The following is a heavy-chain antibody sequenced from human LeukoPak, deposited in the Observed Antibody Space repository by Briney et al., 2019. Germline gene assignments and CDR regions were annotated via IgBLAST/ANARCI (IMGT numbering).Heavy chain of an antibody. J-gene: IGHJ4*02. D-gene: IGHD3-16*01. V-gene: IGHV1-8*01. CDR3: AKDGGGYLGVFWFDY. Sequence: WASVKVSCKASGYTFTSYDINWVRQATGQGLEWMGWMDPNSGNTGYAQKFQGRVTMTRNTSISTAYMELSSLRAEDTAVYYCAKDGGGYLGVFWFDYWGQGTLVTVSS. CDR2: MDPNSGNT. CDR1: GYTFTSYD.